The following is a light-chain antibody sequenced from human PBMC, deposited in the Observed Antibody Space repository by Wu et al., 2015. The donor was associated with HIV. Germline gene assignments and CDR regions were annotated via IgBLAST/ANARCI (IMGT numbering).Light chain of an antibody. V-gene: IGKV3-11*01. CDR1: QSVSSY. J-gene: IGKJ5*01. CDR2: DAS. CDR3: QQRTSWPLT. Sequence: EIVLTQSPATLSLSPGETATLSCRASQSVSSYLAWYQQKPGQAPRLLIYDASNGATGIPARFSGRGSGTDFTLTISSLEPEDFAVYYCQQRTSWPLTFGQGTRLXIK.